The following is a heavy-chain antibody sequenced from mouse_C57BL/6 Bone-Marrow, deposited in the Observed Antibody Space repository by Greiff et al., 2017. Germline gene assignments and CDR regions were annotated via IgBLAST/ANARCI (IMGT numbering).Heavy chain of an antibody. D-gene: IGHD2-4*01. J-gene: IGHJ4*01. CDR1: GFTFSSYA. V-gene: IGHV5-9-1*02. Sequence: EVQRVESGEGLVKPGGSLKLSCAASGFTFSSYAMSWVRQTPEKRLEWVAYISSGGDYIYYADTVKGRFTISRDNARNTLYLQMSSLKSEDTAMYYCTRGLLRLYAMDYWGQGTSVTVSS. CDR3: TRGLLRLYAMDY. CDR2: ISSGGDYI.